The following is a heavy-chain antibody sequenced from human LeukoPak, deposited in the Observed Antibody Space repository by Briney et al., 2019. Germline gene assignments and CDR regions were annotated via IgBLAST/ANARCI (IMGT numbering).Heavy chain of an antibody. V-gene: IGHV3-48*03. CDR2: ISSSGSTI. J-gene: IGHJ4*02. Sequence: GGSLRLSCADSGFTFNNYEMNWVPQAPGKGLEWGSYISSSGSTIYYADSVKGRITISRDNAKNSLYLQMNSLSAEDTAVSYCARGASRCSQYYFDYWGQGTLVTVSS. D-gene: IGHD6-13*01. CDR1: GFTFNNYE. CDR3: ARGASRCSQYYFDY.